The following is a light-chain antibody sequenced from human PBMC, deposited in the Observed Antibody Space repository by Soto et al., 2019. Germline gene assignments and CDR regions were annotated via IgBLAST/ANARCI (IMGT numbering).Light chain of an antibody. CDR3: QQYGSSPRT. J-gene: IGKJ1*01. CDR2: DAS. V-gene: IGKV3-11*01. Sequence: EIVLTQTPATLSLSPGERAALSCRASQSIKNFLAWYQQKPGQAPRLLIYDASNRATGIPARFSGSGSGTDFTLTISSLEPEDVAVYYCQQYGSSPRTFGQGTKVDI. CDR1: QSIKNF.